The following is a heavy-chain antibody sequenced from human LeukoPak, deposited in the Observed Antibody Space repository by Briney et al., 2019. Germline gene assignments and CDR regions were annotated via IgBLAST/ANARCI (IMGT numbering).Heavy chain of an antibody. CDR3: ARVLLQQLWGYYYYYMDV. CDR1: GYTFTSYG. V-gene: IGHV1-18*01. Sequence: GASVKVSCKASGYTFTSYGISWVRQAPGQGLEWMGWISAYNGNINYAQKLQGRVTMTTDTSTSTAYMELRSLRSDDTAVYYCARVLLQQLWGYYYYYMDVWGKGTTVTISS. CDR2: ISAYNGNI. D-gene: IGHD6-13*01. J-gene: IGHJ6*03.